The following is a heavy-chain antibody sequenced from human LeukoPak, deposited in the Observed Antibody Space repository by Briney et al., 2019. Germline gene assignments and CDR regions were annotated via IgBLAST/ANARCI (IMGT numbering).Heavy chain of an antibody. J-gene: IGHJ4*02. D-gene: IGHD1-7*01. Sequence: HPGGSLRLSCAASGFTFSNYGMNWVRQAPGKGLEWVSYISSSSNTVYYTDSVKGRFTISRDSAKSSLYLQMNSLRAEDTAVYYCARDRGWNYCSHFDSWGQGTLVTVSS. CDR2: ISSSSNTV. V-gene: IGHV3-48*01. CDR3: ARDRGWNYCSHFDS. CDR1: GFTFSNYG.